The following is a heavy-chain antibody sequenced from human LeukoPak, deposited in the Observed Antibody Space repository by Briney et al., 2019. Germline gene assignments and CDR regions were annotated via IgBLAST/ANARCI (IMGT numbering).Heavy chain of an antibody. D-gene: IGHD6-19*01. J-gene: IGHJ4*02. V-gene: IGHV3-23*01. CDR3: AKGLAVARYYFDY. CDR2: ISGSGGST. CDR1: GFTFSSYA. Sequence: PGGSLRPSCAASGFTFSSYAMSWVRQAPGKGLEWVSAISGSGGSTYYADSVKGRFTISRDNSKNTLYLQMNSLRAEDTAVYYCAKGLAVARYYFDYWGQGTLVTVSS.